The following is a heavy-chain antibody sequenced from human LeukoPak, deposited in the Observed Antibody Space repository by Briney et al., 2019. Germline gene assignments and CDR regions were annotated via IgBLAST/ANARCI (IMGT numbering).Heavy chain of an antibody. J-gene: IGHJ4*02. V-gene: IGHV5-51*01. CDR1: GYSSTSYW. CDR2: IYPGDSDT. Sequence: GESLKISCKGSGYSSTSYWIGWVRQMPGKGLEWMGIIYPGDSDTRYSPSFQGQVTISADKSISTAYLQWSSLKASDTAMYYCARSGSSGYYYLSPTDYWGQGTLVTVSS. CDR3: ARSGSSGYYYLSPTDY. D-gene: IGHD3-22*01.